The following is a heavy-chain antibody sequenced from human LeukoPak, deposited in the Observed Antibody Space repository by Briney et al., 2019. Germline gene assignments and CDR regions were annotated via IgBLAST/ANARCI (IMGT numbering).Heavy chain of an antibody. Sequence: SETLSLTCTVSGGSISSSSYYWGWIRQPPGKGPEWIGSIYYSGSTYYNPSLKSRVTISADTSKNQFSLKLSSVTAADTAVYHCAKNGQSGFSFDPWGQGTLVTVSS. J-gene: IGHJ5*02. CDR2: IYYSGST. D-gene: IGHD1-26*01. CDR3: AKNGQSGFSFDP. CDR1: GGSISSSSYY. V-gene: IGHV4-39*07.